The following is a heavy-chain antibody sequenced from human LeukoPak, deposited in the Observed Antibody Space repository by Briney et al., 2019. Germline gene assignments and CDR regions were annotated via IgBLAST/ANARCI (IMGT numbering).Heavy chain of an antibody. V-gene: IGHV1-8*01. CDR1: GYTFTSYD. CDR3: ARGAGYYYDSSGRNFDY. J-gene: IGHJ4*02. Sequence: SVKVSCKASGYTFTSYDINWVRQATGQGLEWMGWMNPNSGNTGYAQKFQGRVTMTRNTSISTAYTELSSLRSEDTAVYYCARGAGYYYDSSGRNFDYWGQGTLVTVSS. D-gene: IGHD3-22*01. CDR2: MNPNSGNT.